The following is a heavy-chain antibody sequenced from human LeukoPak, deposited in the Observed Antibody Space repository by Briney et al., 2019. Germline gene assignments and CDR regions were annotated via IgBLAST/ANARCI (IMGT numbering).Heavy chain of an antibody. CDR2: ISGSGGST. CDR1: GFTFSSYA. CDR3: AKDSVVVTAIRSFDY. V-gene: IGHV3-23*01. J-gene: IGHJ4*02. Sequence: GALRLSCAASGFTFSSYAMSWVRQAPGKGLEWVSAISGSGGSTYYADSVKGRFTISRDNSKNTLYLQMNSLRAEDTAVYYCAKDSVVVTAIRSFDYWGQGTLVTVSS. D-gene: IGHD2-21*02.